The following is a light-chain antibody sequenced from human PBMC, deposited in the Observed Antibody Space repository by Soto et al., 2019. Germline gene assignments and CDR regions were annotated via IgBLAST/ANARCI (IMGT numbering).Light chain of an antibody. CDR1: QSVSSSY. CDR3: QQDGSSPPVT. Sequence: EIVLTQSPGTLSLSPGERATLSCRASQSVSSSYFAWYQQKPGQAPRLLIYGASSRATGIPDRFSGSGSGTDFTLTISRLEPEDFEVYYCQQDGSSPPVTFGGGTKVEIK. J-gene: IGKJ4*01. CDR2: GAS. V-gene: IGKV3-20*01.